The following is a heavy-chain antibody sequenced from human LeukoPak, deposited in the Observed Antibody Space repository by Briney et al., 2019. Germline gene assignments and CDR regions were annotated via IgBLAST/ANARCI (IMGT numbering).Heavy chain of an antibody. CDR3: AKDQYCTSTSCYVGY. Sequence: GGSLRLSCAASGFPFSSHWLSWFRQSPGKGLEWVSGISGSGGSTFYADSVRGRFTISRDNSKNTLYLQMNSLRAEDTAVYYCAKDQYCTSTSCYVGYWGQGTLVTVSS. CDR1: GFPFSSHW. V-gene: IGHV3-23*01. CDR2: ISGSGGST. J-gene: IGHJ4*02. D-gene: IGHD2-2*01.